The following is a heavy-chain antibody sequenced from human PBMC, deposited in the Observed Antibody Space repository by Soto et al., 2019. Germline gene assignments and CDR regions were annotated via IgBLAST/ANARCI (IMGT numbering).Heavy chain of an antibody. J-gene: IGHJ3*02. CDR2: ISSSGSTI. V-gene: IGHV3-11*01. D-gene: IGHD3-16*02. Sequence: GGSLRLSCAASGFTFSDYYMSWIRQAPGKGLEWVSYISSSGSTIYYADSVKGRFTISRDNAKNSLYLQMNSLRAEDTAVYYCARDRKNYDYIWGSYRDAFDIWGQGTMVTVSS. CDR1: GFTFSDYY. CDR3: ARDRKNYDYIWGSYRDAFDI.